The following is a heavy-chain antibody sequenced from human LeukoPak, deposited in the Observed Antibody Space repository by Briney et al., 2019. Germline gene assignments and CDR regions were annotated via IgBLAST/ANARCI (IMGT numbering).Heavy chain of an antibody. CDR3: ARVGSGNFDY. J-gene: IGHJ4*02. CDR2: MQNSGGT. V-gene: IGHV4-61*01. D-gene: IGHD1-1*01. CDR1: GGSVSSGTYY. Sequence: SETLSLTCTVSGGSVSSGTYYWSWIRQPPGKGLEWIGWMQNSGGTNYNPSLKSRITTLVDTSKNQFSLKLSSVTAADTAVYYCARVGSGNFDYWGQGTLVTVSS.